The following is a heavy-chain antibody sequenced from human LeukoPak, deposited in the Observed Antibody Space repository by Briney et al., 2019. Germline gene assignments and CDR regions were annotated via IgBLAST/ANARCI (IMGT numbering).Heavy chain of an antibody. CDR1: GSTFSSYE. D-gene: IGHD2-15*01. V-gene: IGHV3-48*03. Sequence: GGSLRLSCAASGSTFSSYEMNWVRQAPGKGLGWVSYISSSGSTIYYADSVKGRFTISRDNAKNSLSLQMSSLRAEDTAVYYCARGGRKIYYMDVWGKGTTVTLSS. CDR2: ISSSGSTI. CDR3: ARGGRKIYYMDV. J-gene: IGHJ6*03.